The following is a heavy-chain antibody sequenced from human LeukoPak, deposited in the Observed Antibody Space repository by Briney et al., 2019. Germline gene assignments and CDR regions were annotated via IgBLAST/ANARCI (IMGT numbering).Heavy chain of an antibody. Sequence: ASVKVSCKASGYTFTNYGVSWVRQAPGQGLEWMGWISAYNGNTNYAQKLQGRVTMTTDTSTSTACMELRSLTSDDTAVYYCARAAAAAGRGVSYWGQGTLVTVSS. D-gene: IGHD6-13*01. CDR1: GYTFTNYG. J-gene: IGHJ4*02. CDR3: ARAAAAAGRGVSY. CDR2: ISAYNGNT. V-gene: IGHV1-18*01.